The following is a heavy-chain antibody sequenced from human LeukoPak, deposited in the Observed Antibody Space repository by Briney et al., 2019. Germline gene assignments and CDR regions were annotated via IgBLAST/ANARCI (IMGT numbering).Heavy chain of an antibody. D-gene: IGHD3-3*01. V-gene: IGHV4-39*07. J-gene: IGHJ6*03. CDR3: ARDRLEWLLFGHYYYNYYMDV. CDR2: IYYSGST. CDR1: GGSISSSSYY. Sequence: PSETLSLTCTVSGGSISSSSYYWGWIRQPPGKGLEWIGSIYYSGSTYYNPSLKSRVTISVDTSKNQFSLKLSSVTAADTAVYYCARDRLEWLLFGHYYYNYYMDVWGKGTTVTVSS.